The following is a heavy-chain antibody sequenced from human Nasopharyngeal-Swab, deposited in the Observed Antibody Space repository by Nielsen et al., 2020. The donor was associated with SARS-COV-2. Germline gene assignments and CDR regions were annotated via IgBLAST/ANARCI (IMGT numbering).Heavy chain of an antibody. J-gene: IGHJ4*02. V-gene: IGHV3-21*01. CDR3: ARGSYYYDSSGYYDY. CDR1: GFTFSSYS. Sequence: LSLTCAASGFTFSSYSMNWVRQAPGKGLEWVSSISSSSSYIYYADSAKGRFTISRDNAKNSLYLQMNSLRAEDTAVYYCARGSYYYDSSGYYDYWGQGTLVTVSS. CDR2: ISSSSSYI. D-gene: IGHD3-22*01.